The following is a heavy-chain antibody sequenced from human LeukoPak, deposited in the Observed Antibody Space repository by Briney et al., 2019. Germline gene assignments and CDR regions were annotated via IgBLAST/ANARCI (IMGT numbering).Heavy chain of an antibody. J-gene: IGHJ4*02. CDR1: GGSVNSRSDY. Sequence: SETLSLTCTVSGGSVNSRSDYWAWIRQPPGKGLEWIGYIYHSGSTNYNPSLKSRVTISVDTSKNQFSLKLSSVTAADTAVYYCARRAAVAAFDYWGQGTLVTVSS. V-gene: IGHV4-61*01. CDR2: IYHSGST. CDR3: ARRAAVAAFDY. D-gene: IGHD6-19*01.